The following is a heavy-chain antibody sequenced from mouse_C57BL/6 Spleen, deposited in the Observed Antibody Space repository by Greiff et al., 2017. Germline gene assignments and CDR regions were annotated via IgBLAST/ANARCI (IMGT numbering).Heavy chain of an antibody. V-gene: IGHV14-2*01. J-gene: IGHJ2*01. CDR2: IDPENGGT. CDR3: ARDDGSSGDG. Sequence: VQLQQSGAELVKPGASVKLSCTASGFNIKDYYMHWVKKRTEQGLEWIGRIDPENGGTKYAPKFQGKATITADTASNTAYLQLSSLTSEDTAVYYCARDDGSSGDGWGQGTTLTVSS. D-gene: IGHD1-1*01. CDR1: GFNIKDYY.